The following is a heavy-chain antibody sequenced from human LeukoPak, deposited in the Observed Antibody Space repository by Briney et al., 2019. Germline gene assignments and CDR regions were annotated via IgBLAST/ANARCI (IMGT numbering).Heavy chain of an antibody. J-gene: IGHJ4*02. Sequence: GGSLRLSCVASGFTFSDHYMDWVRQAPGKGLEWVGRAENRPPSFTTAYAASVKGRFTISRDDSKSSLYLQLNSLETEDTAVYYCARSSSWSFDYWGQGVLATVSS. CDR1: GFTFSDHY. CDR2: AENRPPSFTT. V-gene: IGHV3-72*01. CDR3: ARSSSWSFDY. D-gene: IGHD6-13*01.